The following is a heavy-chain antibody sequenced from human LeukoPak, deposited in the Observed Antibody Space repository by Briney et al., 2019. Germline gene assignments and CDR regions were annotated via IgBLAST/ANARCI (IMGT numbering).Heavy chain of an antibody. Sequence: SVTVSCTASGGTFSIYAISWVRQAPGQGLEWMGRIIPILGIANYAQKFQGRVTITADKSTSTAYMELSSLRSEDTAVYYCARDSSRSYDYVWGSYHSLWGQGTLVTVSS. CDR3: ARDSSRSYDYVWGSYHSL. CDR2: IIPILGIA. V-gene: IGHV1-69*04. D-gene: IGHD3-16*02. J-gene: IGHJ4*02. CDR1: GGTFSIYA.